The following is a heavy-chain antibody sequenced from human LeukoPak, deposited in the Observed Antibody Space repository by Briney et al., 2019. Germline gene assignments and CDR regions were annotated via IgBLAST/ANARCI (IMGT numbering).Heavy chain of an antibody. CDR2: IYTSGST. CDR1: GGSISSYY. J-gene: IGHJ4*02. V-gene: IGHV4-4*07. D-gene: IGHD2-2*02. Sequence: PSETLSLTCTVSGGSISSYYWSWIRQPAGKGLEWIGRIYTSGSTNYNPSLKSRVTMSVDTSKNQFSLKLSSVTAADTAVYYCAGTRTGYCSSTSCYTTNFDYWGQGTLVTVSS. CDR3: AGTRTGYCSSTSCYTTNFDY.